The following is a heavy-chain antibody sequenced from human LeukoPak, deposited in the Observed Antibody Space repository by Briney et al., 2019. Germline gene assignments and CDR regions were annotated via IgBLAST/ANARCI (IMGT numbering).Heavy chain of an antibody. CDR3: ARGMGAHDAFDI. CDR2: IYYSGST. Sequence: SETLSLTCTVSGDSISSYYWSWIRQPPGKGLEWIGYIYYSGSTNYNPSLKSRVTISVDTSKNQFSLKLSSVTAADTAVYYCARGMGAHDAFDIWGQGTMVTVSS. J-gene: IGHJ3*02. D-gene: IGHD1-26*01. CDR1: GDSISSYY. V-gene: IGHV4-59*01.